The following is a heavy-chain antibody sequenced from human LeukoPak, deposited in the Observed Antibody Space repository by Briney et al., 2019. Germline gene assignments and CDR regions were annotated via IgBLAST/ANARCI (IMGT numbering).Heavy chain of an antibody. V-gene: IGHV3-7*01. J-gene: IGHJ4*02. CDR1: GFTFSSYW. CDR2: IKQDGSEK. CDR3: ASGITMVRGVIHATSTAPFDY. D-gene: IGHD3-10*01. Sequence: LAGGSLRLSCAASGFTFSSYWMSWVRQAPGKGLEWVANIKQDGSEKYYVDSVKGRFTISRDNAKNSLYLQMNSLRAEDTAVYYCASGITMVRGVIHATSTAPFDYWGQGTLVTVSS.